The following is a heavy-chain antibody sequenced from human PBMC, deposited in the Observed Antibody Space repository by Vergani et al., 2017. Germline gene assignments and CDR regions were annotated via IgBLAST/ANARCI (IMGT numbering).Heavy chain of an antibody. CDR2: IYHSGST. CDR1: GYSISSGYY. CDR3: AGSSIAAAPKAFDY. Sequence: QVQLQESGPGLVKPSETLSLTCTVSGYSISSGYYWGWIRQPPGKGLEGIGSIYHSGSTYYNPSLKSRVTISVDTSKNQFSLKLSSVTAADTAVYYCAGSSIAAAPKAFDYWGQGTLVTVSS. V-gene: IGHV4-38-2*02. J-gene: IGHJ4*02. D-gene: IGHD6-13*01.